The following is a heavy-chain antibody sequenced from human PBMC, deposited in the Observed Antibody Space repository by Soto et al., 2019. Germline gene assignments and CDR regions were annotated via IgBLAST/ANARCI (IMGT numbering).Heavy chain of an antibody. J-gene: IGHJ4*02. CDR2: IYTSGTT. CDR1: GGSMRVCY. Sequence: TVSGGSMRVCYLSLCRQPAGKEMEWVGHIYTSGTTNYHPSLKSRVSMSRDTSQNQFSLKLNYVTAADTALYYCARAGSNYFHFDFWGQRSLVT. D-gene: IGHD4-4*01. CDR3: ARAGSNYFHFDF. V-gene: IGHV4-4*07.